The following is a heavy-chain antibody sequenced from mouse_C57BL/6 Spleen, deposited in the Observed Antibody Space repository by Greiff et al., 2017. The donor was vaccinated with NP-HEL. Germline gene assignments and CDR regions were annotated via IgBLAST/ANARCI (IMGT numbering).Heavy chain of an antibody. CDR1: GYTFTSYW. J-gene: IGHJ4*01. CDR3: ACDRNYRYAMDY. D-gene: IGHD2-1*01. CDR2: IHPNSGST. V-gene: IGHV1-64*01. Sequence: VQLHQPGAELVKPGASVKLSCKASGYTFTSYWMHWVKQRPGQGLEWIGMIHPNSGSTNYNEKFKSKATLTVDKSSSTAYMQLSSLTSEDSAVYYCACDRNYRYAMDYWGQGTSVTVSS.